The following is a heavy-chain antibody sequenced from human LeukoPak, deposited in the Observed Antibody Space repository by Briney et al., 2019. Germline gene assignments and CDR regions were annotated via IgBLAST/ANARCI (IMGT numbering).Heavy chain of an antibody. CDR3: ANALDDFGGG. D-gene: IGHD4-23*01. Sequence: GRSLRLSCAASGFSFSSYGMHWVRQAPGKGLEWVAVISYDGSNKYYADSVKGRFTVSRDNSKNTLYLQMNSLRTEDTAVYYCANALDDFGGGWGQGTLVTVSS. CDR2: ISYDGSNK. CDR1: GFSFSSYG. J-gene: IGHJ4*02. V-gene: IGHV3-30*18.